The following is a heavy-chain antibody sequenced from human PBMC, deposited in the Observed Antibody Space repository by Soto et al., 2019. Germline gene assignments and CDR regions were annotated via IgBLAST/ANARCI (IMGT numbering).Heavy chain of an antibody. J-gene: IGHJ6*03. CDR2: INAGNGNT. D-gene: IGHD3-10*01. CDR1: GYTFTSYA. CDR3: ARTPLVRGVKYYYYYMDV. Sequence: ASVKVSCKASGYTFTSYAMHWVRQAPGQRLEWMGWINAGNGNTKYSQKFQGRVTITRDTSASTAYMELSSLRSEDTAVYYCARTPLVRGVKYYYYYMDVWGKGTTVTVSS. V-gene: IGHV1-3*01.